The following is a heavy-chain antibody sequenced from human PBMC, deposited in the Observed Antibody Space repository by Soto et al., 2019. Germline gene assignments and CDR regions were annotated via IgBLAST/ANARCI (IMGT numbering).Heavy chain of an antibody. CDR1: GGTFSSYA. CDR2: IIPIFGTA. Sequence: QVQLVQFGAEVKKPGSSVKVSCKASGGTFSSYAISWVRQAPGQGLEWMGGIIPIFGTANYAQKFQGRVTITADESTSTAYMELSSLRSEDTAVYYCAAHRRDGYNFAFDIWGQGTMVTVSS. V-gene: IGHV1-69*12. CDR3: AAHRRDGYNFAFDI. D-gene: IGHD5-12*01. J-gene: IGHJ3*02.